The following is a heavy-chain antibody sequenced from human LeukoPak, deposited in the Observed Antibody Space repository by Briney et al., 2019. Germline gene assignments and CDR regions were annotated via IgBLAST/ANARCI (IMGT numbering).Heavy chain of an antibody. V-gene: IGHV4-34*01. J-gene: IGHJ4*02. CDR3: ASEYSSGWYSFDY. CDR1: GGSFSGYY. CDR2: INHSGST. Sequence: PSETLSLTCAVYGGSFSGYYWSWIRQPPGKGLEWIGEINHSGSTNYNPSLKSRVTISVDTSKNQFSLKLSSVTAADTAVYYCASEYSSGWYSFDYWGQGTLVTVSS. D-gene: IGHD6-19*01.